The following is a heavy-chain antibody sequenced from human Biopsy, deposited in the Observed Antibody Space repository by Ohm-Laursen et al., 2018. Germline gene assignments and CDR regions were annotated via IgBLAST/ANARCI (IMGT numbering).Heavy chain of an antibody. CDR2: IFYSANT. V-gene: IGHV4-31*02. CDR1: GVSINGGRYY. CDR3: ARLGSGDYFPTFFDF. D-gene: IGHD5-12*01. Sequence: SQTLSLTCTFSGVSINGGRYYWNWIRHHPGKGLEWIGNIFYSANTYYNPSLKSRVTISVDTSKNQFSLKLSSVTAADTAVYYCARLGSGDYFPTFFDFWGQGALVTVSS. J-gene: IGHJ4*02.